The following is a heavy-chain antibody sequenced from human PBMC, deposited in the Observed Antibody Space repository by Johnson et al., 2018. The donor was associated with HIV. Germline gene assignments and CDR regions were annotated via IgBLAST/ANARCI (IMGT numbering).Heavy chain of an antibody. J-gene: IGHJ3*02. CDR2: ISYDGSNK. CDR1: GFTFSNYA. D-gene: IGHD1-14*01. Sequence: QVQLVESGGGVVQPGRSLRLSCAASGFTFSNYAVHWVRQAPGKGLEWVAVISYDGSNKYYADSVKGRFTISRDNSKNTLYLQMNSLRAEDTAVYYCAIIWNHTFDIWGPGTMVTVSS. V-gene: IGHV3-30*14. CDR3: AIIWNHTFDI.